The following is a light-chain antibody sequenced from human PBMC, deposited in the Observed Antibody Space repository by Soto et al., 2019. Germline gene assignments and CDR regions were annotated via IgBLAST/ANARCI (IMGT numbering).Light chain of an antibody. J-gene: IGKJ3*01. CDR2: TAS. CDR3: QQSYSTRA. CDR1: QSINNY. Sequence: DIQMTQSPSSLSASVGDRVTITCRATQSINNYLNWYQQKPGKAPKLLIYTASTLQSGVPSRFSGSRSGTDFTLTISSLQPEDFATPYCQQSYSTRAFGPGTKFDI. V-gene: IGKV1-39*01.